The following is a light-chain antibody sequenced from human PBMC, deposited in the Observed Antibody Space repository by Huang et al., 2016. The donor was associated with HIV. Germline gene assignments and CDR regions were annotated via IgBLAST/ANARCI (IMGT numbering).Light chain of an antibody. CDR2: GAS. Sequence: EIVLTQSPGTLSLSPGEKATLSCRASQSVSNNYLAWYQQKPGQAPRLLIDGASSRATGIPDRFSGSGSGTDFTLTISRLEPEDFAVFYCQQYGSSPKTFGQGTKVEI. J-gene: IGKJ1*01. V-gene: IGKV3-20*01. CDR1: QSVSNNY. CDR3: QQYGSSPKT.